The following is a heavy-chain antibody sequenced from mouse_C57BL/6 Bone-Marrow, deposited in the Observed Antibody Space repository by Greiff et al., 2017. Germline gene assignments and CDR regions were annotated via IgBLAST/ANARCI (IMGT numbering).Heavy chain of an antibody. CDR2: IDPENGDT. CDR3: TTAVRAPFAY. D-gene: IGHD3-3*01. CDR1: GFNIKDDY. J-gene: IGHJ3*01. V-gene: IGHV14-4*01. Sequence: VQLKESGAELVRPGASVKLSCTASGFNIKDDYMHWVKQRPEQGLEWIGWIDPENGDTEYASKFQGKATITADTSSNTAYLQISSLTSEDTAVYYCTTAVRAPFAYWGQGTLVTVSA.